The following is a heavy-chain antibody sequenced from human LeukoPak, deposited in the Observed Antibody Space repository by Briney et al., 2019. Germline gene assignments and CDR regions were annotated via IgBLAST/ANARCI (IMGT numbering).Heavy chain of an antibody. V-gene: IGHV4-4*07. CDR1: GGSISSYY. CDR2: IYTSGST. CDR3: AGDSFLDMIVVVPRAFDI. J-gene: IGHJ3*02. D-gene: IGHD3-22*01. Sequence: PSETLSLTCTVSGGSISSYYWSWIRQPAGKGLEWIGRIYTSGSTNYNPSLKSRVTMSVDTSKNQFSLKLSSVTAADTAVYYCAGDSFLDMIVVVPRAFDIWGQGTMVTVSS.